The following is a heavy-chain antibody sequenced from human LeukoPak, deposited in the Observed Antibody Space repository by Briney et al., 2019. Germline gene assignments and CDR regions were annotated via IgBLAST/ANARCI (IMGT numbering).Heavy chain of an antibody. CDR3: ARVRSDGSGTI. Sequence: PSQTLSLTCTVSGGSISSGDYYWSWIRQPPGKGLEWIGYIHYSGRTYYSPSLKSRFPISVDTSKNQFSLKLSSVTAADTAVYFCARVRSDGSGTIWGQGTMVTVSS. D-gene: IGHD3-10*01. J-gene: IGHJ3*02. CDR1: GGSISSGDYY. CDR2: IHYSGRT. V-gene: IGHV4-30-4*08.